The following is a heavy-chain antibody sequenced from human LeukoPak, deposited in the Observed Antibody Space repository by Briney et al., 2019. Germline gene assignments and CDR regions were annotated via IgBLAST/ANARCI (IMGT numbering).Heavy chain of an antibody. CDR1: GYTFSGYY. D-gene: IGHD2-2*01. CDR2: INPNSGGT. Sequence: ASVKVSCKASGYTFSGYYMHWMRQAPGQGLEWMGWINPNSGGTDYAQKFQGRVTMTRDTSISTAYMELSRLRSDDTAVYYCARDFPYCSSTSCYPSDPWGQGTLVTASS. CDR3: ARDFPYCSSTSCYPSDP. J-gene: IGHJ5*02. V-gene: IGHV1-2*02.